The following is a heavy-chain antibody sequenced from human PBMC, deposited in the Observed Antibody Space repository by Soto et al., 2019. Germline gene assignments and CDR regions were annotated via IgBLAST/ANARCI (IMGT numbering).Heavy chain of an antibody. CDR1: GYTFTSYA. Sequence: AASVKVSCKASGYTFTSYAMHWVRQAPGQRLEWMGWINAGNGNTKYSQKFQGRVTITRDTSASTAYMELSSLRSEDTAVYYCARGSGFSSSFVVYYYGMDVWGQGTTVTVSS. D-gene: IGHD6-6*01. V-gene: IGHV1-3*01. CDR3: ARGSGFSSSFVVYYYGMDV. J-gene: IGHJ6*02. CDR2: INAGNGNT.